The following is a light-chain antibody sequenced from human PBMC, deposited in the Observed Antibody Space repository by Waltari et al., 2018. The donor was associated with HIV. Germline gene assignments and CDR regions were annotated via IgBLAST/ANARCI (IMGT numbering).Light chain of an antibody. CDR2: GAS. CDR1: QSVSSN. Sequence: EIVMTQSPATLSVSPGARATLSCRASQSVSSNLAWYQQNPGQAPRLLIYGASTRATGIPARFSCSGSGTEFTLTISSLQSEDFAVYYCQQYNNWPPTWTFGQGTKVEIK. V-gene: IGKV3-15*01. CDR3: QQYNNWPPTWT. J-gene: IGKJ1*01.